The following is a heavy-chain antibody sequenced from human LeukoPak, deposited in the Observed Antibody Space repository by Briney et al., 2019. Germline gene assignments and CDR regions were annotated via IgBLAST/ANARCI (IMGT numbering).Heavy chain of an antibody. CDR2: IKQDGSEK. CDR1: GFTFSSYW. V-gene: IGHV3-7*03. J-gene: IGHJ4*02. D-gene: IGHD2-2*01. Sequence: GGSLRLSCAASGFTFSSYWMSWVRQAPGKGLEWVANIKQDGSEKYYVDSVKGRFTISRDNAKNSLYLQMNSLRAEDTAVYYCARGPPSTRYCSSTRCYLVYWGQGTLVTVSS. CDR3: ARGPPSTRYCSSTRCYLVY.